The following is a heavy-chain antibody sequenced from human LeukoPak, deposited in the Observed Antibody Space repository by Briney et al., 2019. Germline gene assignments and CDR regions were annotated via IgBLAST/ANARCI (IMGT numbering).Heavy chain of an antibody. D-gene: IGHD5-12*01. CDR3: ARGLVLATDDAFDI. CDR1: GGSIRSYF. Sequence: PSETLSLTCTVSGGSIRSYFWSWLRQPPGEGLGWIGYIWDTEITDYNPSLKSRVTISLDTSKNHFSLKLRSVTAADTALYFCARGLVLATDDAFDIWGQGTLVTVSS. J-gene: IGHJ3*02. CDR2: IWDTEIT. V-gene: IGHV4-59*01.